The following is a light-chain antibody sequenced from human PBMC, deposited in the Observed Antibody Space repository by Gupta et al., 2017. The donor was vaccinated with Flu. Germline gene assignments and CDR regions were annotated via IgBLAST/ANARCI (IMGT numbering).Light chain of an antibody. Sequence: DIQMTQSPSTLSASVGDRVTITCRASQSISSWLAWYQQRPGKAPDLLIYQASSLESGVPSRFSGSGSGTEFTLTISSLQPDDFVTYYCQQDNSYPWTFGQGTKVEIK. CDR2: QAS. V-gene: IGKV1-5*03. J-gene: IGKJ1*01. CDR3: QQDNSYPWT. CDR1: QSISSW.